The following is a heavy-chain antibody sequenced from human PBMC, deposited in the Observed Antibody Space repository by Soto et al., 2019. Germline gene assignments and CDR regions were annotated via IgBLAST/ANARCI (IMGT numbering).Heavy chain of an antibody. CDR3: ARELTFGVPYFDY. D-gene: IGHD3-16*01. J-gene: IGHJ4*02. Sequence: ASVKVSCKASGYTFASYGSSWVRQAPGQGLEWMGIINPSGGSTSYAQKFQGRVTMTRDTSTSTVYMELSSLRSEDTAVYYCARELTFGVPYFDYWGQGTLLTVSS. CDR2: INPSGGST. V-gene: IGHV1-46*03. CDR1: GYTFASYG.